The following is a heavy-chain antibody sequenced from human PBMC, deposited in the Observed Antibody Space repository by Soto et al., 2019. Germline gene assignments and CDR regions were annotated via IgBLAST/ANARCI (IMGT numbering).Heavy chain of an antibody. V-gene: IGHV1-69*13. D-gene: IGHD4-17*01. CDR2: IIPIFGTA. CDR3: ARGDYGGNNWFDP. J-gene: IGHJ5*02. Sequence: SVKVSCKASGGTFSSYAISWVRQAPGQGLEWMGGIIPIFGTANYAQKFQGRVTITADESTSTAYLQWSSLKASDTAMYHCARGDYGGNNWFDPWGQGTLVTVSS. CDR1: GGTFSSYA.